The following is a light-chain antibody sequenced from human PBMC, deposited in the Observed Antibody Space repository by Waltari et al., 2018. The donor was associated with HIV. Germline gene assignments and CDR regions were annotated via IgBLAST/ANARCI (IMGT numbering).Light chain of an antibody. V-gene: IGKV1-33*01. CDR2: DAR. J-gene: IGKJ3*01. CDR1: QDIWRY. CDR3: QQYSHLPVT. Sequence: DIQMTQSPSSLSASVGDRVHITCRASQDIWRYLNWYQQKPGRAPKLLIYDARNVETWVPSRFSGSGSGTDFTFTISSLQPEDFATYFCQQYSHLPVTFGPGTKVDVK.